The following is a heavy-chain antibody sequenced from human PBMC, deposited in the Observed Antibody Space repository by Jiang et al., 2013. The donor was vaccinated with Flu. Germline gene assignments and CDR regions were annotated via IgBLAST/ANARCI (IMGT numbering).Heavy chain of an antibody. D-gene: IGHD6-13*01. V-gene: IGHV3-33*01. CDR2: IWYDGSNK. Sequence: VQLLESGGGVVQPGRSLRLSCAASGFTFSSYGMHWVRQAPGKGLEWVAVIWYDGSNKYYADSVKGRFTISRDNSKNTLYLQMNSLRAEDTAVYYCARSKQLVLYYFDYWGQGTLVTVSS. CDR1: GFTFSSYG. CDR3: ARSKQLVLYYFDY. J-gene: IGHJ4*02.